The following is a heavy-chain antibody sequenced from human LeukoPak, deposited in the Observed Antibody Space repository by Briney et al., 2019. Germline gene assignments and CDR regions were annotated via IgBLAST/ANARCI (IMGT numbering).Heavy chain of an antibody. CDR2: INHSGST. J-gene: IGHJ6*03. CDR1: GGSISSSSYY. CDR3: ARGRGVRGVKGYYYYYMDV. Sequence: SETLSLTCTVSGGSISSSSYYWGWIRQPPGKGLEWIGEINHSGSTNYNPSLKSRVTISVDTSKNQFSLKLSSVTAADTAVYYCARGRGVRGVKGYYYYYMDVWGKGTTVTVSS. V-gene: IGHV4-39*07. D-gene: IGHD3-10*01.